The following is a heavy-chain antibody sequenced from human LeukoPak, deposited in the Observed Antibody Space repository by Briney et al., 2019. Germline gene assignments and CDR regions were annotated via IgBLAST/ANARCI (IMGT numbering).Heavy chain of an antibody. Sequence: SETLSLTCTVSGYSISSGYFWGWIRQSPGRGLEWIGSIYHTGKTQYTPSLKGRVTISIDTSRNQFSLKLNSVTAADTAVYYCARVGGGPPIVVMAGFDYWGQGMLVTVSS. V-gene: IGHV4-38-2*02. D-gene: IGHD6-19*01. CDR1: GYSISSGYF. J-gene: IGHJ4*02. CDR2: IYHTGKT. CDR3: ARVGGGPPIVVMAGFDY.